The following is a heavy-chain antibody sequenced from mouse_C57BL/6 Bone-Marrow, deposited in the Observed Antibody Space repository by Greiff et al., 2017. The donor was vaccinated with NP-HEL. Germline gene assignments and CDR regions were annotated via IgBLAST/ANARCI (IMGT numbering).Heavy chain of an antibody. J-gene: IGHJ4*01. V-gene: IGHV3-6*01. CDR2: ISYDGSN. D-gene: IGHD1-1*01. Sequence: VQLQQSGPGLVKPSQSLSLTCSVTGYSITSGYYWNWIRQFPGNKLEWMGYISYDGSNNYNPSLKNRISITRDTSKNQFFLKLNSVTTEDTATYYCARGGSSIYAMDYWGQGTSVTVSS. CDR3: ARGGSSIYAMDY. CDR1: GYSITSGYY.